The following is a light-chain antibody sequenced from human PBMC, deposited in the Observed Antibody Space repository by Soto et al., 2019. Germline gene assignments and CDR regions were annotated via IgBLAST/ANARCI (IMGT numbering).Light chain of an antibody. V-gene: IGLV2-23*01. Sequence: QSVLTQPASVSGSPGQSITISCTGTSSDFGTYNLVSWYQQHPGKAPKVMIYEGSKRPSGVSNRFSASKSGNTASLTISGLQAEDEADYYCCSYASSNTLVFGGGTKLTVL. CDR2: EGS. CDR3: CSYASSNTLV. J-gene: IGLJ2*01. CDR1: SSDFGTYNL.